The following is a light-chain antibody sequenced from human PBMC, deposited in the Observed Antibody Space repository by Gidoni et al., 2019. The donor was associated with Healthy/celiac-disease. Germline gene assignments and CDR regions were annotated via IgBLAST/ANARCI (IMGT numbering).Light chain of an antibody. J-gene: IGKJ2*01. V-gene: IGKV1-39*01. Sequence: DIQMTQSPSSLSASVGDRVTITCRASQSISSYLNWYQQKPGKAPKLLIYAASRLQSGVPSRFSVSGSGTDFTLTISSLQPEDFATYYCQQSYSTPGTFGQGTKLEIK. CDR3: QQSYSTPGT. CDR1: QSISSY. CDR2: AAS.